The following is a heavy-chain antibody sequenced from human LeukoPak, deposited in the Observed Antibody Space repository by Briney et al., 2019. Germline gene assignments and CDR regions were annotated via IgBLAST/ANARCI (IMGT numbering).Heavy chain of an antibody. CDR1: GFTFSSYG. D-gene: IGHD3-22*01. Sequence: GGSLRLSCAASGFTFSSYGMHWVRQAPGKGLEWVAVIWYDGSNKYYADSVKSRFTISRDNSKNTLYLQMNSLRAEDTAVYYCAREYPYYDSNSYGMDVWGQGTTVTVSS. V-gene: IGHV3-33*01. CDR2: IWYDGSNK. J-gene: IGHJ6*02. CDR3: AREYPYYDSNSYGMDV.